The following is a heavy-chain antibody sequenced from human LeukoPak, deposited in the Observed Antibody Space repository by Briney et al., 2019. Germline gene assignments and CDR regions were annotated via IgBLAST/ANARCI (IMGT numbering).Heavy chain of an antibody. CDR2: INPNSGGT. J-gene: IGHJ3*02. Sequence: ASVKVSCKASGYTFTGYYMHWVRQAPGQGLEWMGWINPNSGGTNYAQKLQGRVTMTRDTSISTAYMELSRLRSDDTAVYYCAREGGYSYGRRGAFDIWGQGTMVTVSS. CDR3: AREGGYSYGRRGAFDI. CDR1: GYTFTGYY. D-gene: IGHD5-18*01. V-gene: IGHV1-2*02.